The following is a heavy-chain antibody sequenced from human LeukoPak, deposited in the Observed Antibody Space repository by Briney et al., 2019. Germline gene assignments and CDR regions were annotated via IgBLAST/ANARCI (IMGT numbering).Heavy chain of an antibody. J-gene: IGHJ3*02. CDR1: GFTFSSYW. V-gene: IGHV3-7*03. CDR2: IKQDGSEK. D-gene: IGHD3-22*01. CDR3: ARVETFIAYYYDSSGYYYVGRAFDI. Sequence: GGSLRLSCAASGFTFSSYWMSWVRQAPGKGLEWVANIKQDGSEKYYVDSVKGRFTISRDNAKNSLYLQMNSLRAEDTAVYYCARVETFIAYYYDSSGYYYVGRAFDIWGQGTMVTVSS.